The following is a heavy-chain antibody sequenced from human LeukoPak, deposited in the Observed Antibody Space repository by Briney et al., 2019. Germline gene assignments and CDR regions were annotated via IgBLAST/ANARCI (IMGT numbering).Heavy chain of an antibody. CDR2: INPNSGCT. Sequence: ASVKVSCKASGYTFTGYYMHWVRQAPGQGLEWMGWINPNSGCTNYAQKFQGGVTMTRDTSASTVSMELSSLRSEDTAVYYCATSGHIRLWDLPTPFDFWGQGTLVTVSS. CDR1: GYTFTGYY. D-gene: IGHD1-26*01. V-gene: IGHV1-2*02. J-gene: IGHJ4*02. CDR3: ATSGHIRLWDLPTPFDF.